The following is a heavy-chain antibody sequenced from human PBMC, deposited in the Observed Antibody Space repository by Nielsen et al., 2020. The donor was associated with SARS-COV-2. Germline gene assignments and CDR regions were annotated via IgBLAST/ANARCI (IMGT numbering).Heavy chain of an antibody. CDR3: ARHYYSSGSDAWFDP. Sequence: GESLKISCKGSGYSFTSYWITWVRQMPGKGLEWMGRIDPSDSYTSYSPPFQGHVTISADKFISTAYLQWSSLKASDTAMYYCARHYYSSGSDAWFDPWGQGTLVTVSS. D-gene: IGHD3-10*01. J-gene: IGHJ5*02. CDR1: GYSFTSYW. V-gene: IGHV5-10-1*01. CDR2: IDPSDSYT.